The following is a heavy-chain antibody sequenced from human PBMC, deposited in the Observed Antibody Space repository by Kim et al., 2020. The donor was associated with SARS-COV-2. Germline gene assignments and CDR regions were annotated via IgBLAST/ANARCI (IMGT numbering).Heavy chain of an antibody. V-gene: IGHV3-23*03. CDR1: GFTFSSYA. J-gene: IGHJ4*02. D-gene: IGHD3-22*01. CDR2: IYSGGSST. CDR3: AKTEDYYDSSGYYSGFDY. Sequence: GGSLRLSCAASGFTFSSYAMSWVRQAPGKGLEWVSVIYSGGSSTYYADSVKGRFTISRDNSKNTLYLQMNSLRAEDTAVYYCAKTEDYYDSSGYYSGFDYWGQGTLVTVSS.